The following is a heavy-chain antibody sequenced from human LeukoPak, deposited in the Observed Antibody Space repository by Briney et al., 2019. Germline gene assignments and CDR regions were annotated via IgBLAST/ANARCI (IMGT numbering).Heavy chain of an antibody. J-gene: IGHJ3*02. CDR1: GGSLSGDY. CDR3: ARGRLLLRAFDI. Sequence: SETLSLTCALYGGSLSGDYGCCIRQRPEEGLERVWEINHSGSTNYNPSLKNRVTISVDTSKNQFSLKLSSVTAADTAVYDCARGRLLLRAFDIWGQGTMVTVSS. D-gene: IGHD3-22*01. V-gene: IGHV4-34*01. CDR2: INHSGST.